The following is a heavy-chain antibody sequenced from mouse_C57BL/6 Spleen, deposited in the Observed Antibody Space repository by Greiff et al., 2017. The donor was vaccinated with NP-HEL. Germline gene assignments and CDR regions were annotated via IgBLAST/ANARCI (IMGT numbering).Heavy chain of an antibody. V-gene: IGHV14-4*01. J-gene: IGHJ2*01. CDR1: GFNIKDDY. CDR3: TTGSSFDY. CDR2: IDPENGDT. Sequence: EVQLQQSGAELVRPGASVKLSCTASGFNIKDDYMHWVKQRPEQGLEWIGWIDPENGDTEYASKFQGKATITADTSSNTAYLQLSSLTSEDPAVYYCTTGSSFDYWGQGTTLTVSS. D-gene: IGHD1-3*01.